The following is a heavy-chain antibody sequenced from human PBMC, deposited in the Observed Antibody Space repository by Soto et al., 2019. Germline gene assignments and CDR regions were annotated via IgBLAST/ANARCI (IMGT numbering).Heavy chain of an antibody. CDR3: ARDGLRRYSSSWYPRAYYYGMDV. CDR1: GFTFSSYS. J-gene: IGHJ6*02. V-gene: IGHV3-21*01. D-gene: IGHD6-13*01. Sequence: PGGSLRLSCAASGFTFSSYSMNWVRQVPGKGLEWVSSISSSSSYIYYADSVKGRFTISRDNAKNSLYLQMNSLRAEDTAVYYCARDGLRRYSSSWYPRAYYYGMDVWGQGTTVTVSS. CDR2: ISSSSSYI.